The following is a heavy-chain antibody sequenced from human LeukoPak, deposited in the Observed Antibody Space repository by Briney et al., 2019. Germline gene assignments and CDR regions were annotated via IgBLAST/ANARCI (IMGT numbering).Heavy chain of an antibody. CDR2: IYYSGST. D-gene: IGHD6-13*01. Sequence: SETLSLTCTVSGGSISSYYWSWIRQPPGKGLEWIGYIYYSGSTNYNPSLKSRVTISVDTSKNQFSLKLSSVTAADTAVYYCARYSSSSFDPWGQGTLVTVSS. J-gene: IGHJ5*02. V-gene: IGHV4-59*01. CDR1: GGSISSYY. CDR3: ARYSSSSFDP.